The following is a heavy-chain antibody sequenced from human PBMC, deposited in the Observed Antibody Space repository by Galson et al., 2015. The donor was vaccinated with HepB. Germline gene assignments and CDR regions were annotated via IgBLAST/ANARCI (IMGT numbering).Heavy chain of an antibody. D-gene: IGHD3-22*01. Sequence: SVKVSCKASGYTFTSYGISWVRQAPGQGLEWMGWISAYNGNTNYAQKLQGRVTMTTDTSTSTAYMEPRSLRSDDTAVYYCARDLYYDSSGYYDYWGQGTLVTVSS. CDR1: GYTFTSYG. V-gene: IGHV1-18*01. CDR2: ISAYNGNT. J-gene: IGHJ4*02. CDR3: ARDLYYDSSGYYDY.